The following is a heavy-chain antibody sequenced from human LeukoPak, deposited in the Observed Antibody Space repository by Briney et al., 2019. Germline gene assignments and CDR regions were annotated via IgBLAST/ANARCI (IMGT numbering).Heavy chain of an antibody. CDR3: ARLVAGMFGY. CDR1: GGTFSSYA. V-gene: IGHV1-69*05. Sequence: ASVKVSCKASGGTFSSYAISWVRQAPGQGLEWMGGIIPIFGTANYAQKLQGRVTMTTDTSTSTAYMELRSLRSDDTAVYYCARLVAGMFGYWGQGTLVTVSS. J-gene: IGHJ4*02. D-gene: IGHD6-19*01. CDR2: IIPIFGTA.